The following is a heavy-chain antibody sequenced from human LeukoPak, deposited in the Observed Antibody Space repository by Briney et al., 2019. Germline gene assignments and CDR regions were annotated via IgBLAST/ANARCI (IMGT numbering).Heavy chain of an antibody. CDR2: ISPYNGNT. Sequence: ASVKVSCKASGYTFTTYVINWVRQAPGQGLEWMGWISPYNGNTNYAQKLQGRVTMTTDTSTSTAYMELRSLRSDDTAVYYCARDRYSSDFGTLGYWGQGTLLTVSS. CDR1: GYTFTTYV. D-gene: IGHD6-19*01. CDR3: ARDRYSSDFGTLGY. J-gene: IGHJ4*02. V-gene: IGHV1-18*01.